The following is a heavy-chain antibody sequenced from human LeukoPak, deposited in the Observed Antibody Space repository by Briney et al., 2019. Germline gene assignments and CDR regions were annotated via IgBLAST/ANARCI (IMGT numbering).Heavy chain of an antibody. CDR3: ARDGSVGGGYFDY. CDR2: ISSSSITI. Sequence: GGSLRLSCEASGFSFSRYNMNWVRRAPGKGLEWVSYISSSSITIYYADSVKGRFTISRDNARNSLYLQMNTLRAEDTAVYYCARDGSVGGGYFDYWGQGTLVTVSS. CDR1: GFSFSRYN. V-gene: IGHV3-48*01. J-gene: IGHJ4*02. D-gene: IGHD4-23*01.